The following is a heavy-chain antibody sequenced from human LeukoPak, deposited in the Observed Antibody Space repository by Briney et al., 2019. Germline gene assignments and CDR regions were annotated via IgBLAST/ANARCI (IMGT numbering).Heavy chain of an antibody. J-gene: IGHJ4*02. V-gene: IGHV3-48*02. D-gene: IGHD3-10*01. CDR1: GFTFSSYK. Sequence: GGSLRLSCAASGFTFSSYKMIWVRQAPGKGLEWVSYITTSGTTTYYADSLKGRFTISRDNARNSLYLQMNSLRDEDTAVYYCVRQVYGSGTYYDSWGRGTLVTVSS. CDR2: ITTSGTTT. CDR3: VRQVYGSGTYYDS.